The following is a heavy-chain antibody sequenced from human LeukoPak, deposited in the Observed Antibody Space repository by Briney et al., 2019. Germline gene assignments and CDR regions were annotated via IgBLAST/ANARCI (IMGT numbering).Heavy chain of an antibody. J-gene: IGHJ6*03. CDR3: ASGRDCSSTSCYTPYYYYYYMDV. CDR1: GGSISSSSYY. Sequence: SETLSLTCTVSGGSISSSSYYWGWIRQPPGKELEWIGSIYYSGSTYYNPSLKSRVTISVDTSKNQFSLKLSSVTAADTAVYYCASGRDCSSTSCYTPYYYYYYMDVWGKGTTVTISS. D-gene: IGHD2-2*02. V-gene: IGHV4-39*01. CDR2: IYYSGST.